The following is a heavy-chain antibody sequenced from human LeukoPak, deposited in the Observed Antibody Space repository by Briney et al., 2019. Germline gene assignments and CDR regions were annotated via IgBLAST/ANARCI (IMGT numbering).Heavy chain of an antibody. CDR3: AKWSVAGSLDYYYYYMDV. J-gene: IGHJ6*03. CDR2: IRYDGSNK. CDR1: GFTFSSYG. Sequence: PGGSLRLSCAASGFTFSSYGMHWVRQAPGKGLEWVAFIRYDGSNKYYADSVKGRFTISRDNSKNTLYLQMNSLRAEDTAVYYCAKWSVAGSLDYYYYYMDVWGKGTTVTISS. D-gene: IGHD6-19*01. V-gene: IGHV3-30*02.